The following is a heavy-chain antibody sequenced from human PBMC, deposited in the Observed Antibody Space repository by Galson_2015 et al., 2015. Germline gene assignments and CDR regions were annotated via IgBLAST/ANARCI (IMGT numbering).Heavy chain of an antibody. CDR3: ASQTIRSGWYYFDY. D-gene: IGHD6-19*01. CDR2: TYYRSKWYN. CDR1: GDSVSSNSAA. Sequence: CAISGDSVSSNSAAWNWIRQSPSRGLEWLGRTYYRSKWYNDYAVSVKSRITINPDTSKNQFSLQLNSVTPEDTAVYYCASQTIRSGWYYFDYWGQGTLVTVSS. J-gene: IGHJ4*02. V-gene: IGHV6-1*01.